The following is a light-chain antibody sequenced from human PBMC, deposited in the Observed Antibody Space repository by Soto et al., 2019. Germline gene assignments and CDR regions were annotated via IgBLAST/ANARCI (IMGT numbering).Light chain of an antibody. CDR2: DVS. CDR3: SSYTSSSTSV. CDR1: SSDVGGYNY. Sequence: QSVLTQPASVSGSPGQSITISCTGTSSDVGGYNYVSWYQQHPGKAPKLMIYDVSNRPSGVSNRFSGSKSGNTASLTISGLQAEGEADYYGSSYTSSSTSVFGTGPKVPVL. J-gene: IGLJ1*01. V-gene: IGLV2-14*01.